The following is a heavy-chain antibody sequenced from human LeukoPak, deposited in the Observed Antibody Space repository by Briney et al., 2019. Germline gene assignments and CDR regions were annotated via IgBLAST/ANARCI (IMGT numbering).Heavy chain of an antibody. J-gene: IGHJ4*02. CDR3: ARLLTGDIYFDY. Sequence: SETLSLTCTVSGGSISSGGSYWSWIRQHPGKGLEWLGYIYYSGTTYYNPSLKSRVTISVDTSKNQFSLKLSSVTVADTAVYYCARLLTGDIYFDYWGQGTLVTVSS. CDR1: GGSISSGGSY. V-gene: IGHV4-31*03. CDR2: IYYSGTT. D-gene: IGHD7-27*01.